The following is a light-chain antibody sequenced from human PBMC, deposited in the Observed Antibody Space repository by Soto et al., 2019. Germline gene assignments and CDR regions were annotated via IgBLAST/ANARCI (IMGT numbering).Light chain of an antibody. CDR1: SSNIGAGYD. Sequence: SVLTQPASVSGAPGQRVTISCTGSSSNIGAGYDVHWYQQLPGTAPKLLIYGNSNRPSGVPDRFSGSKSGTSASLAITGLQAEDEADYYCQSYDSSLSVLYVFGTGTKVTVL. CDR3: QSYDSSLSVLYV. J-gene: IGLJ1*01. V-gene: IGLV1-40*01. CDR2: GNS.